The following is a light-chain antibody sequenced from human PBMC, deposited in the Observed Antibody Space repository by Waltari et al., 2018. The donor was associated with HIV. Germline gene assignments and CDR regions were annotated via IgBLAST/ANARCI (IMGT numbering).Light chain of an antibody. J-gene: IGKJ2*01. V-gene: IGKV3-20*01. CDR3: QHYGSAPYT. CDR2: GIS. Sequence: ELVLTQSPGILSSSPGETATLSCRSSQFISSGYLGWYQQIPGRAPRLLIYGISKRATGIPDRFRGSGSGTDFTLTITRLESEDFAVYFCQHYGSAPYTFGPGTKVDI. CDR1: QFISSGY.